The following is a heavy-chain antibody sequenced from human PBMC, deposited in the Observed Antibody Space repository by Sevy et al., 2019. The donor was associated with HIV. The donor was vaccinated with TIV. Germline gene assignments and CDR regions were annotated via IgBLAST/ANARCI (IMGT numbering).Heavy chain of an antibody. J-gene: IGHJ3*02. CDR2: IYSGGST. CDR3: ARDLYHCGGDCYDAFDI. D-gene: IGHD2-21*02. Sequence: GGSLRLSCAASGFTVSSNYMSWVRQAPGKGLEWVSVIYSGGSTYYEDSVKGRFTISRDNSKNTLYLQMNSLRAEDTAVYYCARDLYHCGGDCYDAFDIWGQGTMVTVSS. CDR1: GFTVSSNY. V-gene: IGHV3-53*01.